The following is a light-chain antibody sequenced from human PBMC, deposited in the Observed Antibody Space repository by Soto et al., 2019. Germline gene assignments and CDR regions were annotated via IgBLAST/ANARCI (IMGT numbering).Light chain of an antibody. Sequence: IVLTQSPGTLSLSPGERATLSCRAGQSVSSNYLAWYQQKPGQAPRLLIYGASTTATGIPARFSGSGSGTEFTLTISSLQSEDFAVYYCQQYNNWPRTFGQGTKVDIK. CDR1: QSVSSN. J-gene: IGKJ1*01. CDR2: GAS. CDR3: QQYNNWPRT. V-gene: IGKV3-15*01.